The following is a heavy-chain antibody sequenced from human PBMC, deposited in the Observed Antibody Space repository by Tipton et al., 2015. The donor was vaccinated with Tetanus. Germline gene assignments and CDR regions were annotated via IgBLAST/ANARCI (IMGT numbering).Heavy chain of an antibody. D-gene: IGHD1-1*01. J-gene: IGHJ4*02. Sequence: LSLTCAASGFTLSRNSMNWVRQAPGKGLEWVSSISGSGSYISYADSVKGRFTISRDNAKNSLYLQMSSLRVEDTAVYYCARANNEFPKKGPFDSGGQGSLVIVSS. V-gene: IGHV3-21*01. CDR2: ISGSGSYI. CDR3: ARANNEFPKKGPFDS. CDR1: GFTLSRNS.